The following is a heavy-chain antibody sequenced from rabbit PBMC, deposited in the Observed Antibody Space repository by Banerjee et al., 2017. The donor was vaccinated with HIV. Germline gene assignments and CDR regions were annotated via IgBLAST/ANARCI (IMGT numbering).Heavy chain of an antibody. V-gene: IGHV1S40*01. J-gene: IGHJ4*01. CDR2: IYLGSSGAT. Sequence: QSLEESGGDLVKPGASLTLTCTASGFSFSSGYDMCWVRQAPGKGLEWIACIYLGSSGATYYASWAKGRFTISKASSTTVTLQMTSLTAADTATYFCARDVVNSGWAWTLWGPGTLVTVS. D-gene: IGHD4-1*01. CDR3: ARDVVNSGWAWTL. CDR1: GFSFSSGYD.